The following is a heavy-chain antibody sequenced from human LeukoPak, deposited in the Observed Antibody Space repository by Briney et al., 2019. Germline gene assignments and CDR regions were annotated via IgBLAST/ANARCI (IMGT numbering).Heavy chain of an antibody. Sequence: GGSLRLSCAASGFTFNTYTMNWVRQAPGKGLEWVSSITASSTAIYSADSVKGRFTISRDNAKNFLYLQMNSLRAEDTAVYYCARGWRFAYSSSWPRGFDYWGQGTLVTVSS. CDR2: ITASSTAI. CDR3: ARGWRFAYSSSWPRGFDY. CDR1: GFTFNTYT. D-gene: IGHD6-13*01. V-gene: IGHV3-21*01. J-gene: IGHJ4*02.